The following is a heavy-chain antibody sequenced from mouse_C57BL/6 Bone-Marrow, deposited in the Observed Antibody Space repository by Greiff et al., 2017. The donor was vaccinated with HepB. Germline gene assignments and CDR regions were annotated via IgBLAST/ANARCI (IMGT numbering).Heavy chain of an antibody. J-gene: IGHJ4*01. CDR3: ARDGYLYYAMDY. Sequence: EVNLVESGGGLVKPGGSLKLSCAASGFTFSSYAMSWVRQTPEKRLEWVATISDGGGYTYYPDNVKGRFTISRDNAKNNLYLQMSHLKSEDTAMYYCARDGYLYYAMDYWGQGTSVTVSS. D-gene: IGHD2-2*01. CDR2: ISDGGGYT. V-gene: IGHV5-4*01. CDR1: GFTFSSYA.